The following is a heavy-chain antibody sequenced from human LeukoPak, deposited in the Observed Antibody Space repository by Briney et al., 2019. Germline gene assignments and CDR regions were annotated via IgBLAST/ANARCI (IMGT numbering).Heavy chain of an antibody. CDR1: GGSISSGSYY. V-gene: IGHV4-61*02. CDR3: ARDDPLGY. Sequence: SQALSLTCTVSGGSISSGSYYWSWIWQPAGKGLEWIGRIYTSGSTNYNPSLKSRVTISVDTSKNQFSLKLSSVTAADTAVYYCARDDPLGYWGQGTLVTVSS. J-gene: IGHJ4*02. CDR2: IYTSGST.